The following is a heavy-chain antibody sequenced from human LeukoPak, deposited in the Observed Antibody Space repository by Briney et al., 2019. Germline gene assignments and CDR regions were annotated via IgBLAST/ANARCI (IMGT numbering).Heavy chain of an antibody. CDR3: ARGRYSFAY. Sequence: SETLSHTCAVYGGSFSGYYWSWIRQPPGKGLEWIGEINHSGSTNYNPSLKSRVTISVDTSKNQFSLNLRSVTAADTAVYYCARGRYSFAYWGQGTLATVSS. CDR2: INHSGST. CDR1: GGSFSGYY. V-gene: IGHV4-34*01. D-gene: IGHD5-18*01. J-gene: IGHJ4*02.